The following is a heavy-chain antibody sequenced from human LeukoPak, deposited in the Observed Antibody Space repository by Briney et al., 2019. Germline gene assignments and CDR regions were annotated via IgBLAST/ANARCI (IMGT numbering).Heavy chain of an antibody. CDR1: GGSISSYS. Sequence: PSGTLSLTCTVSGGSISSYSWSWIRQPPGKGLEWIGYFYNSGSTNYNPSLKSRVTVSVDTSKNQFSLRLISVTATDTAVYYCARWYSSSWYNWFDPWGQGTLVTVSS. J-gene: IGHJ5*02. D-gene: IGHD6-13*01. CDR3: ARWYSSSWYNWFDP. CDR2: FYNSGST. V-gene: IGHV4-59*12.